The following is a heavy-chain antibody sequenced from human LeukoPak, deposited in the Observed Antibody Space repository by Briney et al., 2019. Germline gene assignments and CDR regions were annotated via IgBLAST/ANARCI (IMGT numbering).Heavy chain of an antibody. CDR2: ISSSGSTI. V-gene: IGHV3-48*03. CDR3: AGTLTYYYGSGAVDY. D-gene: IGHD3-10*01. Sequence: GGSLRLSCAASGFTFSSYEMNWVRQAPGKGLEWVSYISSSGSTIYYADSAKGRFTISRDNAKNSLYLQMNSLRAEDTAVYYCAGTLTYYYGSGAVDYWGQGTLVTVSS. J-gene: IGHJ4*02. CDR1: GFTFSSYE.